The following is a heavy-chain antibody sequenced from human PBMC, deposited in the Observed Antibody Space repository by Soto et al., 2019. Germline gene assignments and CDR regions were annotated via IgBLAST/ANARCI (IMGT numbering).Heavy chain of an antibody. Sequence: SGTLSLTCTVSGGSISNYYWNWIRQSPGKGLEWIGYIYSSGSTHYNPSLQNRVTISIDTSKNQVSLKVNSVTAADTAVYYCARDHPHSYGVYYFDYWGQGTPVT. D-gene: IGHD5-18*01. CDR3: ARDHPHSYGVYYFDY. J-gene: IGHJ4*02. V-gene: IGHV4-59*01. CDR2: IYSSGST. CDR1: GGSISNYY.